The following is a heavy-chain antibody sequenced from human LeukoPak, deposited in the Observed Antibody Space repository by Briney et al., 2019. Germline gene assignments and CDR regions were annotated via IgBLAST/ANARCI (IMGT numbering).Heavy chain of an antibody. V-gene: IGHV3-23*01. CDR3: AKVVYGWAFDI. J-gene: IGHJ3*02. Sequence: PGGSLRLSCAASGFTFSRYAMSWVRQAPGEGLEWVSTFSGSGGTTYYADSVKGRFTISRDNSKNTLYLQMNSLRAEDTAVYYCAKVVYGWAFDIWGQGTMVTVSS. CDR1: GFTFSRYA. D-gene: IGHD5/OR15-5a*01. CDR2: FSGSGGTT.